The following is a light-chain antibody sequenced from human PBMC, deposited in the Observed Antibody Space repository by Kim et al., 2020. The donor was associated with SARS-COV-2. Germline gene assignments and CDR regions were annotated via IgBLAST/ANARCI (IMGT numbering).Light chain of an antibody. J-gene: IGLJ3*02. V-gene: IGLV2-14*03. CDR1: TCDIGVYNY. CDR3: SSYTSSSTLGV. CDR2: DVY. Sequence: QSITISSTGTTCDIGVYNYGSWYQQHPGEAPKLVIYDVYKRPSGVSARFSGSKSGNTASLTISGLQAEDEAVYYCSSYTSSSTLGVFGGGTKSPS.